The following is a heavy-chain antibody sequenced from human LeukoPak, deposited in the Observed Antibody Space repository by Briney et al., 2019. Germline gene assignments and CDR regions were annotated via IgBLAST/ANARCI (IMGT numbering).Heavy chain of an antibody. V-gene: IGHV4-39*01. CDR1: GGSISSSSYY. J-gene: IGHJ4*02. CDR2: IYYSGST. Sequence: SETLSLTCTVSGGSISSSSYYWGWIRQPPGKGLEWIGSIYYSGSTYYNPSLKSRVTISVDTSKNQFSLKLSSVTAADTAVYYCARTAWKWELLVKLELGFNYWGQGTLVTVSS. CDR3: ARTAWKWELLVKLELGFNY. D-gene: IGHD1-26*01.